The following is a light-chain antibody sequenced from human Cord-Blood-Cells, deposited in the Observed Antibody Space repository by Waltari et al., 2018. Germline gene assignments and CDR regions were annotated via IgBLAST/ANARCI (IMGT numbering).Light chain of an antibody. CDR1: SSNIASIT. CDR2: SNN. CDR3: AAWDDSLNGRV. Sequence: QSVLPQPPSAPGTPGPSVTTSCSGRSSNIASITVHWYHQLPRTAPKLLIYSNNQRPSGFPDRFSGSKSGTSASLAISGLQSEDEADYYCAAWDDSLNGRVFGGGTKLTVL. V-gene: IGLV1-44*01. J-gene: IGLJ3*02.